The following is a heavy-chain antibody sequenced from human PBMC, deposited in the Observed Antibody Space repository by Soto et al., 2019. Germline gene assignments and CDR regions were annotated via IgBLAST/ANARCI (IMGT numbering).Heavy chain of an antibody. CDR2: ISSSSSTI. Sequence: LRLSCAASGFTFSSYSMNWVRQAPGKGLEWVSYISSSSSTIYYADSVKGRFTISRDNAKNSLYLQMNSLRAEDTAVYYCARDLRYYDYIWGSYPLKNWFDPWGQGTLVTVSS. CDR3: ARDLRYYDYIWGSYPLKNWFDP. V-gene: IGHV3-48*01. CDR1: GFTFSSYS. J-gene: IGHJ5*02. D-gene: IGHD3-16*02.